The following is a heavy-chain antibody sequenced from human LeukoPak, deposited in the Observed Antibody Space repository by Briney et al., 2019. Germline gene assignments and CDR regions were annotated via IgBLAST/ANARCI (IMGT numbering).Heavy chain of an antibody. Sequence: GGSLRLSCAASGFTFSDSDIHWVRQASGKGLEWVGRITTKRSNYATAYTASVKGRFTISRHDSENTAYLQMNSLKTEDTALYYCTTYRSGHYWGQGSLVTVSS. D-gene: IGHD6-19*01. CDR1: GFTFSDSD. J-gene: IGHJ4*02. CDR3: TTYRSGHY. V-gene: IGHV3-73*01. CDR2: ITTKRSNYAT.